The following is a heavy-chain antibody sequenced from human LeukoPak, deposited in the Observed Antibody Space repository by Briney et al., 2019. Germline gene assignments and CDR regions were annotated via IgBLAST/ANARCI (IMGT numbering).Heavy chain of an antibody. Sequence: PSETLSLTCAVYGGPFSGYYWSWIRQPPGKGLEWIGEINHSGSTNYNASLKSRVTISVDTSKNQFSLKLSSVTAADTAVYYCARSLVAAAPNFDYWGQGTLVTVSS. CDR2: INHSGST. J-gene: IGHJ4*02. V-gene: IGHV4-34*01. D-gene: IGHD6-13*01. CDR1: GGPFSGYY. CDR3: ARSLVAAAPNFDY.